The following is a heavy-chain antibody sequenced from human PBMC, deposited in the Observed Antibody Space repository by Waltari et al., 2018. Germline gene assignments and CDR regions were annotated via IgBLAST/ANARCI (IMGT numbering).Heavy chain of an antibody. CDR1: GGSISSYY. CDR3: AREGRSKRWLHLIDY. D-gene: IGHD5-12*01. J-gene: IGHJ4*02. Sequence: QVQLQESGPGLVKPSETLSLTCTVSGGSISSYYWSWIRQPPGKGVEWIWYIYYSGSTNYNPSLKSRVTISVDTSKNQFSLKLSSVTAADTAVYYCAREGRSKRWLHLIDYWGQGTLVTVSS. CDR2: IYYSGST. V-gene: IGHV4-59*01.